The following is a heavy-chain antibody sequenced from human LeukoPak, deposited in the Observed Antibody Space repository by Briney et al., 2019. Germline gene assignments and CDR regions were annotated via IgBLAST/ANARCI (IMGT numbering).Heavy chain of an antibody. J-gene: IGHJ4*02. Sequence: GGSLRLSCATSAFTFSSYWMHWVRQAPGKGLVWVSRINSDGSSRSYADYVKGRFTISGDDAKNTLYLQMSSLSVDDTAIYYCTRGSPGYSSSWLDFWGQGILVTVSS. V-gene: IGHV3-74*01. D-gene: IGHD6-13*01. CDR2: INSDGSSR. CDR1: AFTFSSYW. CDR3: TRGSPGYSSSWLDF.